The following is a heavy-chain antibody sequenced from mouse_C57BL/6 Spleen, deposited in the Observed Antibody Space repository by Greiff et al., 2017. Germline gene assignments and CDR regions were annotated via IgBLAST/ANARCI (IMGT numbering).Heavy chain of an antibody. CDR3: AEGPYYYGSSLDY. V-gene: IGHV1-64*01. CDR1: GYTFTSYW. D-gene: IGHD1-1*01. J-gene: IGHJ2*01. Sequence: QVQLQQPGAELVKPGASVKLSCKASGYTFTSYWMHWVKQRPGQGLEWIGMIHPNSGGTNYNEKFKSKATLTVDKSSSTAYRQLSSLTSEDSAVYYCAEGPYYYGSSLDYWGQGTTLTVSS. CDR2: IHPNSGGT.